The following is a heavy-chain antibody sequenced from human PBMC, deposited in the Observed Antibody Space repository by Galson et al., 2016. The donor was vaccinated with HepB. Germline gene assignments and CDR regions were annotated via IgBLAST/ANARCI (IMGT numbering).Heavy chain of an antibody. J-gene: IGHJ3*01. Sequence: SLRLSCADSGFTFSRSGLNWVRQAPGKGLQWISYISSSFSTIYYADSVKGRFTISRDNAQSSVYLQMNNLRDEDTAVYYCARELVRSAFDLWAQGTMVTVSS. CDR1: GFTFSRSG. V-gene: IGHV3-48*02. CDR3: ARELVRSAFDL. D-gene: IGHD4/OR15-4a*01. CDR2: ISSSFSTI.